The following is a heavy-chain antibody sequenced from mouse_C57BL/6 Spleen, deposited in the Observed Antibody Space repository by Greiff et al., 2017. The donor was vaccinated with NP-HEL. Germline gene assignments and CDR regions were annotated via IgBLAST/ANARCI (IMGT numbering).Heavy chain of an antibody. CDR1: GYTFTDYN. D-gene: IGHD1-1*01. CDR3: ARGYYGFDY. CDR2: INPNNGGT. Sequence: EVKLMESGPELVKPGASVKMSCKASGYTFTDYNMHWVKQSHGKSLEWIGYINPNNGGTSYNQKFKGKATLTVNKSSSTAYMELRSLTSEDSAVYYCARGYYGFDYWGQGTTLTVSS. V-gene: IGHV1-22*01. J-gene: IGHJ2*01.